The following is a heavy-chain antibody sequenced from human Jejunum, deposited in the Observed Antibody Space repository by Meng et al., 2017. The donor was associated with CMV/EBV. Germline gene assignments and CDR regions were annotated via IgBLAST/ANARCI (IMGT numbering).Heavy chain of an antibody. Sequence: SGITFSNKGRKGVRKGQGKGLEWVAFIRNDGSEKCYADSVKGRFTISRDNSQNTMWLKMNSLRAEDTAVYYCAKDKGVRYLEWCSVRGQKTMVTVSS. V-gene: IGHV3-30*02. CDR1: GITFSNKG. CDR3: AKDKGVRYLEWCSV. D-gene: IGHD3-3*01. J-gene: IGHJ4*02. CDR2: IRNDGSEK.